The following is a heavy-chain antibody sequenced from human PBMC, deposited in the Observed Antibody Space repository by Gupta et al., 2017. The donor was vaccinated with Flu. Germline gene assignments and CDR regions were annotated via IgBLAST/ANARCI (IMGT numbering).Heavy chain of an antibody. Sequence: QVQLVQSGAEVKKPGSSVKVSCKASGGTFSSYAISWLRQAPGQGLEWMGGIIPIFGTANYAQKFQGRVTITADKSTSTAYMELSSLRSEDTAVYYCATTTTRAAAFGPGTYFDYWGQGTLVTVSS. CDR3: ATTTTRAAAFGPGTYFDY. CDR1: GGTFSSYA. CDR2: IIPIFGTA. V-gene: IGHV1-69*06. D-gene: IGHD6-13*01. J-gene: IGHJ4*02.